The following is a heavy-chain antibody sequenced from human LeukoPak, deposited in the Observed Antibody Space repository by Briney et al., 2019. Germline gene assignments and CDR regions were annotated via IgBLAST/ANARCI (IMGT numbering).Heavy chain of an antibody. V-gene: IGHV3-30*02. CDR1: GFTFSSYG. J-gene: IGHJ4*02. D-gene: IGHD2-21*01. CDR2: IRYDGSNK. CDR3: AKDADCGGDCCSESTFDY. Sequence: GGSLRLSCAASGFTFSSYGMHWVRQAPGKGLEWVAFIRYDGSNKYYADSVKGRFTISRDNSKNTLYLQMNSLRAEDTAVYYCAKDADCGGDCCSESTFDYWGQGTLVTVSS.